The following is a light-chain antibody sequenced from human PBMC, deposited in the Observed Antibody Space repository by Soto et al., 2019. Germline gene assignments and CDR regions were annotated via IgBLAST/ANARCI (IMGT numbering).Light chain of an antibody. J-gene: IGKJ3*01. CDR3: QQLFIYPPT. Sequence: DIQMTQSPSTLSASVKDRVTITSRASQAIINYLAWYQQKPGKAPQLLIYGASTLQSGVPSRFSGSGSGTHFTLTVSSLQPEDFATYYCQQLFIYPPTFGPGTKVDIK. V-gene: IGKV1-9*01. CDR2: GAS. CDR1: QAIINY.